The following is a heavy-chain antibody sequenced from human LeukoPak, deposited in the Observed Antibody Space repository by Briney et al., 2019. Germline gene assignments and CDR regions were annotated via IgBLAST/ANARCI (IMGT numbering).Heavy chain of an antibody. CDR3: AKGVRITMVRGAFDI. V-gene: IGHV3-9*01. D-gene: IGHD3-10*01. Sequence: GRSLRLSCAASGFTFDDYAMHWVRQAPGKGLEWVSGISWNSGSIGYADSVKGRFTISRDNAKNSLYLQMNSLRAEDTALYYCAKGVRITMVRGAFDIRGQGTMVTVSS. CDR1: GFTFDDYA. CDR2: ISWNSGSI. J-gene: IGHJ3*02.